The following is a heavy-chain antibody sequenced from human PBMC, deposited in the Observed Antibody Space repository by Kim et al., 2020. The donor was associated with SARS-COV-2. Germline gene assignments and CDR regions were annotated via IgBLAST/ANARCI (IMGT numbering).Heavy chain of an antibody. V-gene: IGHV4-34*01. Sequence: SETLSLTCAVYGGSFSGYYWSWIRQPPGKGLEWIGEINHSGSTNYNPSLTSRVTISVDTSKNQFSLKLSSVTAADTAVYYCARPRRLGNYFDYWGQGTLVTVSS. CDR3: ARPRRLGNYFDY. CDR2: INHSGST. CDR1: GGSFSGYY. D-gene: IGHD1-26*01. J-gene: IGHJ4*02.